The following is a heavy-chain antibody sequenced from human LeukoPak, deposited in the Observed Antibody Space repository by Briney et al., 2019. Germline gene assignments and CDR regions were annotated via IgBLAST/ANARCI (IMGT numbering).Heavy chain of an antibody. Sequence: GGSLRLSCAASGFTFSGYPIHWVRQAPGKGLEWVAVIWYDGSNKYYADSVKGRFTISRDNSKNTLYLQMNSLRAEDTAVYYCAKWSSSYYFDYWGQGTLVTVSS. CDR3: AKWSSSYYFDY. CDR2: IWYDGSNK. CDR1: GFTFSGYP. D-gene: IGHD6-6*01. J-gene: IGHJ4*02. V-gene: IGHV3-30*02.